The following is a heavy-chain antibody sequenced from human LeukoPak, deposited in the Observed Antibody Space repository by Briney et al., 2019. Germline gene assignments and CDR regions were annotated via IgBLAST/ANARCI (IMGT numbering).Heavy chain of an antibody. Sequence: GGSLRLSCAASGSTFSDYWIHWVRKAPGKGLVWVSRINTDGSITNYADSVKGRFSISRDNAKNTLYLQMSSLRAEDTAVYYCARDRGPRTGFMVREAYDYWGQGTLVTVSS. D-gene: IGHD3-10*01. CDR1: GSTFSDYW. V-gene: IGHV3-74*01. CDR3: ARDRGPRTGFMVREAYDY. CDR2: INTDGSIT. J-gene: IGHJ4*02.